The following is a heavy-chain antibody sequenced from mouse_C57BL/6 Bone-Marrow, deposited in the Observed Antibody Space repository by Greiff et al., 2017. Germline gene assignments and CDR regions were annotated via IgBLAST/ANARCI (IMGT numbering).Heavy chain of an antibody. J-gene: IGHJ2*01. Sequence: QVHVKQSGAELVKPGASVKLSCKASGYTFTSYWMHWVKQRPGQGLEWIGMIHPNSGSTNYNEKFKSKATLTVDKSSSTAYMQLSSLTSEDSAVYYCTRSGRNYFDYWGQGTTLTVSS. V-gene: IGHV1-64*01. CDR3: TRSGRNYFDY. CDR2: IHPNSGST. D-gene: IGHD3-2*02. CDR1: GYTFTSYW.